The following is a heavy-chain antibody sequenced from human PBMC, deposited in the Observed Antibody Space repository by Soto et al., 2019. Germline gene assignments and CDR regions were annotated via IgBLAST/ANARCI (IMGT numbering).Heavy chain of an antibody. D-gene: IGHD6-13*01. CDR1: GFTFSSYS. Sequence: EVQLVESGGGLVQPGGSLRLSCAASGFTFSSYSMNWVRQAPGKGLEWVSYISSSSSTIYYADSVKGRFTISRDNAKNSLYLQMNSLRDEDTAVYYCARVDGAAAGPNYYYYYGMDVWGQGTTVTVSS. V-gene: IGHV3-48*02. J-gene: IGHJ6*02. CDR3: ARVDGAAAGPNYYYYYGMDV. CDR2: ISSSSSTI.